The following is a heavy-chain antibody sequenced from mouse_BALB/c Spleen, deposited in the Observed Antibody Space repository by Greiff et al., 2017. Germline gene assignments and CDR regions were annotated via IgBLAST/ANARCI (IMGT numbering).Heavy chain of an antibody. D-gene: IGHD2-2*01. J-gene: IGHJ4*01. CDR1: GYTFTSYW. V-gene: IGHV1S41*01. CDR3: ARWLGRAMDY. CDR2: IAPGSGST. Sequence: DLVKPGASVKLSCKASGYTFTSYWINWIKQRPGQGLEWIGRIAPGSGSTYYNEMFKGKATLTVDTSSSTAYIQLSSLSSEDSAVYFCARWLGRAMDYWGQGTSVTVSS.